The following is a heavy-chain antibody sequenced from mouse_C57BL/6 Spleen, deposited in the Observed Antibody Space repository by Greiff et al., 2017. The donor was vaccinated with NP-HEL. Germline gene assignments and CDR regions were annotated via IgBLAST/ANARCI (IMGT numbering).Heavy chain of an antibody. CDR2: INPNNGGT. D-gene: IGHD1-1*01. J-gene: IGHJ4*01. V-gene: IGHV1-26*01. CDR3: ASFITTVDYYAMDY. Sequence: EVQLQQSGPELVKPGASVKISCKASGYTFTDYYMNWVKQSHGKSLEWIGDINPNNGGTSYNQKFKGKATLTVDKSSSTAYMELRSLTSEDSAVYYCASFITTVDYYAMDYWGQGTSVTVSS. CDR1: GYTFTDYY.